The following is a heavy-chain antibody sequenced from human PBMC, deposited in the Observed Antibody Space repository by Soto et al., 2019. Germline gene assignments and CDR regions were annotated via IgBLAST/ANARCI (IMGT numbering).Heavy chain of an antibody. J-gene: IGHJ5*02. V-gene: IGHV3-23*01. Sequence: PGGSLRLSCAASGFSFSAYAMSWVRQAPGKGLEWVSAISDGGGNTYYADPVKGRFTISRDNSKNTVYLQMSSLRAEDTAVYYCAKDSVSGRSNWFDPWGQGTLVTVSS. CDR2: ISDGGGNT. CDR1: GFSFSAYA. CDR3: AKDSVSGRSNWFDP. D-gene: IGHD3-16*02.